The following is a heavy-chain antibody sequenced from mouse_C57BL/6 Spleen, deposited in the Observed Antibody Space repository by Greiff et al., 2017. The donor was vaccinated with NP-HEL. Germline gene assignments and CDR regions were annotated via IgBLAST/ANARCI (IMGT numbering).Heavy chain of an antibody. D-gene: IGHD1-1*01. J-gene: IGHJ4*01. CDR1: GYAFTNYL. CDR2: INPGSGGT. CDR3: AREGGSSSSYAMDY. V-gene: IGHV1-54*01. Sequence: VQLQQSGAELVRPGTSVKVSCKASGYAFTNYLIEWVKQRPGQGLEWIGVINPGSGGTNYNEKFKGKATLTADKSSSTAYMQLSSLTSEDSAVYFCAREGGSSSSYAMDYWGQGTSVTVSS.